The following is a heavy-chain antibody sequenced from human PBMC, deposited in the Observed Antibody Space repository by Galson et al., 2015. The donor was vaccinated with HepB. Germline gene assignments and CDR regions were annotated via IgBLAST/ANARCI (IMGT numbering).Heavy chain of an antibody. CDR3: AKDAESDRPFDY. Sequence: SLRLSCAASGFTFDDYAMHWVRQAPGKGLEWVSGISWNSGSIGYADSVKGRFTISRDNAKNSLYLQMNSLRAEDTALYYCAKDAESDRPFDYWGQGTLVTVSS. V-gene: IGHV3-9*01. CDR1: GFTFDDYA. CDR2: ISWNSGSI. J-gene: IGHJ4*02.